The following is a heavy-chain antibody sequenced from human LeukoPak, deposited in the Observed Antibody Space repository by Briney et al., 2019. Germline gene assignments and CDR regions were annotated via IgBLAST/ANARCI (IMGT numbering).Heavy chain of an antibody. CDR2: ITPVIETA. CDR1: GGTFLSHT. J-gene: IGHJ5*02. CDR3: ARVNLRGSNYNWFDP. Sequence: SVKVSCKTSGGTFLSHTFSWVRQAPGHGLEWIGKITPVIETANYAQTFQGRVSIYTDKATTTVYMDLSGLRPDDTAEYYCARVNLRGSNYNWFDPWGQGTRVIVSS. D-gene: IGHD3-10*01. V-gene: IGHV1-69*08.